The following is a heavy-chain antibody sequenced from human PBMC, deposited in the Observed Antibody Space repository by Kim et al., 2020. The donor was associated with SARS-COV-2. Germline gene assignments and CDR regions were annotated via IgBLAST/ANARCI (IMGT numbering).Heavy chain of an antibody. D-gene: IGHD3-3*01. CDR2: INHSGST. J-gene: IGHJ6*02. V-gene: IGHV4-34*01. Sequence: SETLSLTCAVYGGSFSGYYWSWIRQPPGKGLEWIGEINHSGSTNYNPSLKSRVTISVDTSKNQFSLKLSSVTAADTAVYYCARAYYDFWSGPILGGMDVWGQGTTVTVSS. CDR1: GGSFSGYY. CDR3: ARAYYDFWSGPILGGMDV.